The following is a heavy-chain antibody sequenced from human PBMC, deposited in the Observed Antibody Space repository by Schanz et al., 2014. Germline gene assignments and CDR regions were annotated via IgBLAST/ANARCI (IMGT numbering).Heavy chain of an antibody. Sequence: DVQLLESGGGLVQPGGPLGFSLAALGFTFTNFPLVWVAKAPGRGLEWVSLISDSGDTAYYADSVKGRFTISRDNSKNTVYLQMNSLRPGDTAVYYCARESSNDIVLVPGAVFDHWGQGILVTVSS. CDR3: ARESSNDIVLVPGAVFDH. V-gene: IGHV3-23*01. D-gene: IGHD2-2*01. J-gene: IGHJ4*02. CDR2: ISDSGDTA. CDR1: GFTFTNFP.